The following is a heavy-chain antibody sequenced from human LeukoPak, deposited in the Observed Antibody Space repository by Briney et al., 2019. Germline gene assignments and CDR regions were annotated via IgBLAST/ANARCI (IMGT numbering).Heavy chain of an antibody. D-gene: IGHD1-1*01. J-gene: IGHJ4*02. V-gene: IGHV3-23*01. Sequence: PSGTLSLTSAVSGGSISSSNWWSWVRQAPGKGLEWVSVISGSGGETNYAASVKGRFTISRDNSKNTLYLQMNSLRAEDTAVYHCAKAPGTATAARYFEYWGQGTLVTVSS. CDR2: ISGSGGET. CDR1: GGSISSSN. CDR3: AKAPGTATAARYFEY.